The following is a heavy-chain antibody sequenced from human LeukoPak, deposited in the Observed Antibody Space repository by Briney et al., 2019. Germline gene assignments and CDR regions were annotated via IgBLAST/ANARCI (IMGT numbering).Heavy chain of an antibody. CDR1: GFTFSDHY. D-gene: IGHD1-26*01. J-gene: IGHJ4*02. CDR3: ARVRLGAPTRVFDY. CDR2: IRNKANSYTT. V-gene: IGHV3-72*01. Sequence: GGSLRLSCAASGFTFSDHYMDWVRQAPGKGLEWVGRIRNKANSYTTQYAASVNGGFTISRDDSKNSLYLHMNSLKTEDTAVYFCARVRLGAPTRVFDYWGQGSLVTVSS.